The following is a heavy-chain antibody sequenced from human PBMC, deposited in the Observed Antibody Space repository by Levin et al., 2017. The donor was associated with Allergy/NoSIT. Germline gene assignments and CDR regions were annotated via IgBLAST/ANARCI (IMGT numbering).Heavy chain of an antibody. J-gene: IGHJ2*01. Sequence: GESLKISCKGSGYSFTSYWIGWVRQMPGKGLEWMGIIYPGDSDTRYSPSFQGQVTISADKSISTAYLQWSSLKASDTAMYYCARLVYYDSSGQYTDYWYFDLWGRGTLVTVSS. CDR1: GYSFTSYW. CDR2: IYPGDSDT. D-gene: IGHD3-22*01. V-gene: IGHV5-51*01. CDR3: ARLVYYDSSGQYTDYWYFDL.